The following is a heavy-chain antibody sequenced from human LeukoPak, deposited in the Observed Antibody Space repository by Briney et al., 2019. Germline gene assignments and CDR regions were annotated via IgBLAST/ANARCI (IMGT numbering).Heavy chain of an antibody. D-gene: IGHD2-15*01. J-gene: IGHJ1*01. CDR3: ARDRDCSGGSCYSWYVQYFQH. Sequence: ASVKVSCKASGGTFSSYAISWVRQAPGQGLECMGGIIPIFGTANYAQKFQGRVTITADKSTSTAYMELSSLRSEDTAVYYCARDRDCSGGSCYSWYVQYFQHWGQGTLVTVSS. CDR2: IIPIFGTA. CDR1: GGTFSSYA. V-gene: IGHV1-69*06.